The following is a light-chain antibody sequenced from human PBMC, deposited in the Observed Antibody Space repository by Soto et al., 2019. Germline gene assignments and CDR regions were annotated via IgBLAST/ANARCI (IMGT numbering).Light chain of an antibody. CDR2: EIN. CDR1: SSDVGAYDY. J-gene: IGLJ1*01. V-gene: IGLV2-8*01. CDR3: SSFAGSNNFPDV. Sequence: QSALAQPPSASGSPGQSVTISCTGNSSDVGAYDYVSWYQQHPGKAPKLMIYEINKRPSGVPDRFSGSKSGNTASLTVSGLQAEDEAYYYFSSFAGSNNFPDVFGTGTKVNVL.